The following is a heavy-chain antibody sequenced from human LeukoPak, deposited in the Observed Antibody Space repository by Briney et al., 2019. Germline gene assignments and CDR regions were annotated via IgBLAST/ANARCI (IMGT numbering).Heavy chain of an antibody. CDR1: GYSFTTYW. D-gene: IGHD3-10*01. CDR3: ARHGAYGSGSYYNFIDY. CDR2: IYPGDSDT. J-gene: IGHJ4*02. V-gene: IGHV5-51*01. Sequence: GESLKISCKGSGYSFTTYWIGWVRQMPGKGLEWMGIIYPGDSDTRYNPSFQGQVTISADKSISTAYLQWSSLKASDTAMYYCARHGAYGSGSYYNFIDYWGQGTLVTVSS.